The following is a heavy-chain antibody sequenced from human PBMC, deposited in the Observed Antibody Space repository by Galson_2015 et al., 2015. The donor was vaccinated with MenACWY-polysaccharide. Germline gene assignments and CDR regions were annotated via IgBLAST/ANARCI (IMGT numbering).Heavy chain of an antibody. CDR1: GFTFSTYW. V-gene: IGHV3-7*01. Sequence: SLRLSCAASGFTFSTYWMTWVRQAPGKGLEWVANIKQDGSEKYYVDSVKGRFTISRDNAENSLYLQMNSLRAEDTAVYYCATSPSLHVGQHWGQGTLVNVSS. CDR3: ATSPSLHVGQH. J-gene: IGHJ1*01. D-gene: IGHD5-24*01. CDR2: IKQDGSEK.